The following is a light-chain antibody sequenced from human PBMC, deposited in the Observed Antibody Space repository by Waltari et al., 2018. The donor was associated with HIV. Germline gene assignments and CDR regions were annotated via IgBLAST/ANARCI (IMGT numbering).Light chain of an antibody. CDR1: TGDIADKS. V-gene: IGLV6-57*03. J-gene: IGLJ3*02. CDR2: DND. CDR3: QSYDTSRQVV. Sequence: NFLLTQPHSVSESPGKTVTISCTRSTGDIADKSLQWYQQRPGSAPNTVIYDNDRRPAGVLDRFSGSIDRSSNSASLTISGLQNEDEADYFCQSYDTSRQVVFGGGTRLTVL.